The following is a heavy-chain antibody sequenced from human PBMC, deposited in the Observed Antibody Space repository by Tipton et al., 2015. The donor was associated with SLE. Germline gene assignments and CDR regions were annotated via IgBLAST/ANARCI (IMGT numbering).Heavy chain of an antibody. D-gene: IGHD2-2*01. CDR2: IYNTVNT. CDR1: EFTFSDYY. Sequence: LRLSCAASEFTFSDYYMTWIRQHPGKGLEWIGYIYNTVNTYYNPSLTSRVTISDDTSKNQFSLTLSSVTAADTAIYYCARFGRSAAMDWFDRWGQGTLVTVSS. CDR3: ARFGRSAAMDWFDR. J-gene: IGHJ5*02. V-gene: IGHV4-31*02.